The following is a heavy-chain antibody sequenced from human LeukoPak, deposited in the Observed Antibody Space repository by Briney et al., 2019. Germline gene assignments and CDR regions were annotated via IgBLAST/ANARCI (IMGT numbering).Heavy chain of an antibody. Sequence: PGGSLRLSCSASGFTFSDYSMNWVRQAPGKGLEWVSSISSSGTYIYYADSVKGRFTISRDNAKNSLYLQMNSLRAEDTAVYYCAQLPYGSGVGDFDYWGQGALVTVSS. CDR1: GFTFSDYS. D-gene: IGHD3-10*01. CDR3: AQLPYGSGVGDFDY. J-gene: IGHJ4*02. CDR2: ISSSGTYI. V-gene: IGHV3-21*01.